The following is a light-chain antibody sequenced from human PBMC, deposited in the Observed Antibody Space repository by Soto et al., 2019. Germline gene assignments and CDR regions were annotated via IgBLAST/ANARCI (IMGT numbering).Light chain of an antibody. CDR1: QSVSSSY. CDR3: QQYGSSPRT. J-gene: IGKJ1*01. CDR2: GAS. Sequence: ELLLTQSPCTLSLSPGERATLSCRASQSVSSSYLAWYQQKPGKAPRLLIYGASSRATGIPERFSGSGSGTDFTLTISRLEPEDFEVYYCQQYGSSPRTFGQGTKVDIK. V-gene: IGKV3-20*01.